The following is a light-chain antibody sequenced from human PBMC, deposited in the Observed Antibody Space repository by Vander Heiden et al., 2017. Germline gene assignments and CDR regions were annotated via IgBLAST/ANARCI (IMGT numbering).Light chain of an antibody. CDR1: QSISSY. CDR3: QQSHSTPLT. J-gene: IGKJ4*01. V-gene: IGKV1-39*01. CDR2: AAS. Sequence: DMQMTQSPSSLSASVGDRVTITCRASQSISSYLNWYQQKPGKAPKLLIYAASSLQSGVPSRFSGSGSGTDFTLTISSLQPEDFATYYCQQSHSTPLTFGGGTKVEIK.